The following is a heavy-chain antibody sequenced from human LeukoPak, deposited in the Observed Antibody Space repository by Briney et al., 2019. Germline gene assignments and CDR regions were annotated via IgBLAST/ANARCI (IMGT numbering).Heavy chain of an antibody. CDR1: GGSISGYY. D-gene: IGHD1-1*01. CDR3: ATGGAFTTGRYNI. J-gene: IGHJ4*02. V-gene: IGHV4-4*09. Sequence: SETLSLTCSVSGGSISGYYWSWIRQPPGQTLEWIGYIYSSGSTNYNPSLKSRVAISTDTSKNQVSLRVTSVTAADTAVYYCATGGAFTTGRYNIWGQGTLVSVSS. CDR2: IYSSGST.